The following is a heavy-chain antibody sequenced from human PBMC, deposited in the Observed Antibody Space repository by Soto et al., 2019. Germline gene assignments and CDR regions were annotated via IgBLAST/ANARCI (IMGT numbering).Heavy chain of an antibody. CDR3: ARGRGPNYYDSSGYYFRDAFDI. D-gene: IGHD3-22*01. J-gene: IGHJ3*02. CDR1: GGTFSSYA. Sequence: SVKVSCKASGGTFSSYAISWVRQAPGQGLEWMGGIIPIFGTANYAQKFQGRVTVTADESTSTAYMELSSLRSEDTAVYYCARGRGPNYYDSSGYYFRDAFDIWGQGTMVTVSS. V-gene: IGHV1-69*13. CDR2: IIPIFGTA.